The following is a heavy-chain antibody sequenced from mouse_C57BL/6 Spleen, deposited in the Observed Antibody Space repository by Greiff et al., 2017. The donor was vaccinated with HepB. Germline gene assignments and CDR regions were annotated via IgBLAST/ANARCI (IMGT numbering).Heavy chain of an antibody. CDR1: GYSITSGYY. V-gene: IGHV3-6*01. D-gene: IGHD4-1*01. CDR3: ARGEKDWDFDY. Sequence: ESGPGLVKPSQSLSLTCSVTGYSITSGYYWNWIRQFPGNKLEWMGYISYDGSNNYNPSLKNRISITRDTSKNQFFLKLNSVTTEDTATYYCARGEKDWDFDYWGQGTTLTVSS. CDR2: ISYDGSN. J-gene: IGHJ2*01.